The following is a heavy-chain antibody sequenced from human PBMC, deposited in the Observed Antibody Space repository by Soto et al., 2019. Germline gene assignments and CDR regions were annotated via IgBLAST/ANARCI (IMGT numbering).Heavy chain of an antibody. CDR1: GFTFSKSS. J-gene: IGHJ4*02. CDR2: VVVGSDNT. V-gene: IGHV1-58*01. Sequence: GASVKVSCKTSGFTFSKSSVQWMRQARGQRLEWIGWVVVGSDNTRYSQKFQGRVTITRDTSASTAYMELSSLRSEDTAVYYCARDLGGWPDYWGQGTLVTVSS. D-gene: IGHD2-15*01. CDR3: ARDLGGWPDY.